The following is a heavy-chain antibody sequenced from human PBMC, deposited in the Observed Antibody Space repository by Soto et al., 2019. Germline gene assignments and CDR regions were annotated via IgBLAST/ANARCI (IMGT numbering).Heavy chain of an antibody. Sequence: EVQLVESGGGLVKPGGSLRLSCEASGFTFSNAWMNWVRQAPGKGLEWVGRIKSKTDGGTKDYAAPVKGRFTISRDDLKNTLYLQMNSLKTEDTAVYYCTADFSNYCLVWGQGTTVTFSS. CDR1: GFTFSNAW. CDR2: IKSKTDGGTK. V-gene: IGHV3-15*07. D-gene: IGHD4-4*01. J-gene: IGHJ6*02. CDR3: TADFSNYCLV.